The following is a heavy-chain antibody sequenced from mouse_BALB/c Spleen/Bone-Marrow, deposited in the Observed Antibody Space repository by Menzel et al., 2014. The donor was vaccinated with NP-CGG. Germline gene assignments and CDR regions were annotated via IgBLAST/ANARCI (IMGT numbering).Heavy chain of an antibody. D-gene: IGHD1-1*01. CDR1: GYAFSSSW. J-gene: IGHJ4*01. V-gene: IGHV1-82*01. CDR2: IYPGDGDT. CDR3: ARLRDAMDY. Sequence: VHLVESGPELVKPGASVKISCKASGYAFSSSWMNWVKQRPGQGLEWIGRIYPGDGDTNYNGKFKGKATLTADKSSSTAYMQLSSLTSVDSAVYFCARLRDAMDYWGQGASVTVSS.